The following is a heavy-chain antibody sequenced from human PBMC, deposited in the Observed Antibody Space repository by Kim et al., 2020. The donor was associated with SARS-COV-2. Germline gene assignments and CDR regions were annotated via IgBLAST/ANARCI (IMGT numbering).Heavy chain of an antibody. V-gene: IGHV4-34*01. Sequence: SETLSLTCAVYGGSFSGYYWSWIRQPPGKGLEWIGEINHSGSTNYNPSLKSRVTISVDTSKNQFSLKLSSVTAADTAVYYCASTRIQLWSTVFGYWGQGTLVTVSS. CDR1: GGSFSGYY. CDR2: INHSGST. CDR3: ASTRIQLWSTVFGY. D-gene: IGHD5-18*01. J-gene: IGHJ4*02.